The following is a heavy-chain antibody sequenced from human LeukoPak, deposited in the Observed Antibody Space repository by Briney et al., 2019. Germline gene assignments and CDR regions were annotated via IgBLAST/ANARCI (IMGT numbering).Heavy chain of an antibody. CDR1: GYTFTSYG. J-gene: IGHJ4*02. Sequence: ASVKVSCKASGYTFTSYGISWVRQAPGQGLEWMGWISAYNGNTNYARKLQGRVTMTTDTSTSTAYMELRSLRSDDTAVYYCARDLGVLYYYDSSEEQPKGAFDYWGQGTLVTVSS. V-gene: IGHV1-18*04. CDR3: ARDLGVLYYYDSSEEQPKGAFDY. CDR2: ISAYNGNT. D-gene: IGHD3-22*01.